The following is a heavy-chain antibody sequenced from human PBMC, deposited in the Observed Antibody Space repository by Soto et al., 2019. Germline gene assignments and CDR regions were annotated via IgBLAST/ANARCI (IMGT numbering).Heavy chain of an antibody. CDR1: GFTFSSYA. D-gene: IGHD3-10*01. CDR2: ISGSGGST. CDR3: AKTLDELLWFGELSPGFDY. J-gene: IGHJ4*02. Sequence: GGSLRLSCAASGFTFSSYAMSWVRQAPGKGLEWVSAISGSGGSTYYADSVKGRFTISRDNSKNTLYLQMNSLRAEDTAVYYCAKTLDELLWFGELSPGFDYWGQGTLVTVSS. V-gene: IGHV3-23*01.